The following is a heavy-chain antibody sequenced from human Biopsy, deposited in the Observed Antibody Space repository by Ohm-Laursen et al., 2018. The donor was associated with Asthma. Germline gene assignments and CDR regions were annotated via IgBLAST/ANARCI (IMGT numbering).Heavy chain of an antibody. D-gene: IGHD6-13*01. Sequence: SLRLSCAAPGFTFDDYAMHWVRQAPGKGLEWVSGVSWNSGSIDYADSVKGRFTISRDNAKNSLYLQMSSLRGADTALYYCVKDIRLQLWGFDSWGQGTLVTVSS. CDR2: VSWNSGSI. CDR3: VKDIRLQLWGFDS. J-gene: IGHJ4*02. CDR1: GFTFDDYA. V-gene: IGHV3-9*01.